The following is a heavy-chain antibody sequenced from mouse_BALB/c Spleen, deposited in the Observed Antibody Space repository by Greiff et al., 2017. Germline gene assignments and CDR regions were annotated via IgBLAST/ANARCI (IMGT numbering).Heavy chain of an antibody. J-gene: IGHJ2*01. CDR2: ISYSGST. CDR1: GYSITSDYA. CDR3: ARSGGNYVGGGDY. Sequence: EVQLQQSGPGLVKPSQSLSLTCTVTGYSITSDYAWNWIRQFPGNKLEWMGYISYSGSTSYNPSLKSRISITRDTSKNQFFLQLNSVTTEDTATYYCARSGGNYVGGGDYWGQGTTLTVSS. V-gene: IGHV3-2*02. D-gene: IGHD2-1*01.